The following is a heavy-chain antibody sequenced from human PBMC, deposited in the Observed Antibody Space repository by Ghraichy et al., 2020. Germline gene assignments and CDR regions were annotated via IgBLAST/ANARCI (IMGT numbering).Heavy chain of an antibody. CDR2: SSSSSSTI. CDR3: AGGGYDFFGY. V-gene: IGHV3-48*02. Sequence: EGSLRLSCAASGFTFSSYSMNWVRQAPGKGLEWVSYSSSSSSTIYYADSVKGRFTISRDNAKNSLYLQMNSLRDEDTAVYYCAGGGYDFFGYWGQGTLVTVSS. D-gene: IGHD5-12*01. J-gene: IGHJ4*02. CDR1: GFTFSSYS.